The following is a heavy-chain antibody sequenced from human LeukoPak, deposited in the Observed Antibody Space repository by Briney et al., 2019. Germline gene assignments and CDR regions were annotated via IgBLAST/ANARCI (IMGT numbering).Heavy chain of an antibody. CDR3: ASWTTVSLNFDY. CDR1: GGSFSGYY. D-gene: IGHD4-11*01. Sequence: SETLSLTCAVYGGSFSGYYWSWIRQPPGKGLEWIGEINHSGSTNYNPSLKSRVTISVDTSKNQFSLKLSSVTAADTAVYYCASWTTVSLNFDYWGQGTLVTVSS. J-gene: IGHJ4*02. CDR2: INHSGST. V-gene: IGHV4-34*01.